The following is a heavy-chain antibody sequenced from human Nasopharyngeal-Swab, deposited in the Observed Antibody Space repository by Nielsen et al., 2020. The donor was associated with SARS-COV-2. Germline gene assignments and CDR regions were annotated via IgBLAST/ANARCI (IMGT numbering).Heavy chain of an antibody. V-gene: IGHV3-23*01. CDR1: GFIFKNYA. J-gene: IGHJ6*02. Sequence: GESLKISCSATGFIFKNYAMNWVRQAPGRGLEWVSAISGADDSTKYADSVKGCFTISRDNSKNTLDLQMNSLRAEDTAMYYCAKDRDSGDDSGEYYHYYGMDVWGQGTSVTVS. CDR2: ISGADDST. CDR3: AKDRDSGDDSGEYYHYYGMDV. D-gene: IGHD5-12*01.